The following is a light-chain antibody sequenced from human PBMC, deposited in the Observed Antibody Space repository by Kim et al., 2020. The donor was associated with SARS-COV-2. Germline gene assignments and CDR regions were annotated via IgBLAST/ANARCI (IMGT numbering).Light chain of an antibody. J-gene: IGKJ4*01. CDR1: QSVSSSY. CDR3: QQYGSSPLT. V-gene: IGKV3-20*01. CDR2: GAS. Sequence: TPGERATLSCRASQSVSSSYLAWYQQKPGQAPRLLIYGASSRATGIPDRFSGSGSGTDFTLTISRLEPEDFAVYYCQQYGSSPLTFGGGTKVDIK.